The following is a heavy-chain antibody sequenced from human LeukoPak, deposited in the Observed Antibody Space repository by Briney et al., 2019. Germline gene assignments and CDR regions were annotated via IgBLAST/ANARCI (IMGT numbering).Heavy chain of an antibody. D-gene: IGHD3-3*01. V-gene: IGHV3-53*05. Sequence: GGSLRLSCAASGFTVSSKYMSWVRQAPGKGLEWVSVIYSGGSTYYADSVKGRFTISRDNSKNTLYLQMNSLRAEDTAVYYCADGGVLRFLEWLPDLGYDYWGQGTLVTVSS. J-gene: IGHJ4*02. CDR1: GFTVSSKY. CDR3: ADGGVLRFLEWLPDLGYDY. CDR2: IYSGGST.